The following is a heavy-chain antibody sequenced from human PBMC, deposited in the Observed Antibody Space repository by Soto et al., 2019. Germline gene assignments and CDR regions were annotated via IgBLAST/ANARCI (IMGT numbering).Heavy chain of an antibody. CDR2: IVVGSGNT. J-gene: IGHJ6*02. CDR1: GLTFSSSA. CDR3: AGRYCSGGSCYNYYGMYX. V-gene: IGHV1-58*01. Sequence: SVKVSCKASGLTFSSSAVQWVRQARGQRLEWIGWIVVGSGNTNYAQKFQERVTITRDMSTSTAYMELSSLRSEDTAVYYCAGRYCSGGSCYNYYGMYXWGQGTTVTVS. D-gene: IGHD2-15*01.